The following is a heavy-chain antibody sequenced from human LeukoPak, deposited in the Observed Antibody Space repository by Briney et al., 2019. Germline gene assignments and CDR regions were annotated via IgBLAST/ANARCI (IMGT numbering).Heavy chain of an antibody. CDR1: GGSFSGYY. CDR2: INHSGST. Sequence: SETLSLTCAVYGGSFSGYYWSWIRQPPGKGLEWIGEINHSGSTNYNPSLKSRVTISVDTSKNQFSLKLSSVTAADTAVYYCARGSGDIVVVPAAITSNWYLDLWGRGTLVTVSS. J-gene: IGHJ2*01. V-gene: IGHV4-34*01. D-gene: IGHD2-2*02. CDR3: ARGSGDIVVVPAAITSNWYLDL.